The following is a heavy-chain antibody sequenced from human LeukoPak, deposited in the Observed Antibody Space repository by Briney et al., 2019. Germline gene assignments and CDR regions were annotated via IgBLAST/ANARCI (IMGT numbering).Heavy chain of an antibody. D-gene: IGHD5-24*01. CDR2: IYPGGSET. Sequence: GESLKISCKGLGYSFSSYWSAWVRQRPGKGLEWMGIIYPGGSETRYDPSFEGQVTISADRSTSTAHLQWSSLRASDTAMYCCARANRDGHNQNFDHWGQGTLVSVSS. CDR1: GYSFSSYW. CDR3: ARANRDGHNQNFDH. J-gene: IGHJ4*02. V-gene: IGHV5-51*01.